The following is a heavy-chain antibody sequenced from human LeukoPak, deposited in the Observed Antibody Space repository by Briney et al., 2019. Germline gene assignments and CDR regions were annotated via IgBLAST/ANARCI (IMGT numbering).Heavy chain of an antibody. CDR1: GYTFTSYA. CDR3: ARRKQLAPPGTVGMDV. D-gene: IGHD6-6*01. V-gene: IGHV7-4-1*02. CDR2: INTNTGNP. J-gene: IGHJ6*02. Sequence: ASVKVSCKAFGYTFTSYAMNWVRQAPGQGLEWMGWINTNTGNPTYAQGFTGRFVFSLDTSVSTAYLQISSLKAEDTAVYYCARRKQLAPPGTVGMDVWGQGTTVTVSS.